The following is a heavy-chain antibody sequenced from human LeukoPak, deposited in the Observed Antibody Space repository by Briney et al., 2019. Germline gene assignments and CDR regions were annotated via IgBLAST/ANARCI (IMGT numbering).Heavy chain of an antibody. CDR1: GGSISSSSYY. Sequence: ASETLSLTCTVSGGSISSSSYYWGWIRQPPGKGLEWIGSIYYSGSTYYNPSLKSRVTISVDASKNQFSLKLSSVTAADTAVYYCARRGYSSGWYGSVEYFQHWGQGTLVTVSS. D-gene: IGHD6-19*01. CDR3: ARRGYSSGWYGSVEYFQH. J-gene: IGHJ1*01. CDR2: IYYSGST. V-gene: IGHV4-39*01.